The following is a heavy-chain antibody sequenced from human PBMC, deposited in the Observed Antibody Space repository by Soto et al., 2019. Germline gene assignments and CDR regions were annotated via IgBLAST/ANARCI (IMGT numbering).Heavy chain of an antibody. Sequence: SETLSLTCTVSGGSISSGGYYWSWLRQHPGKGLEWIGYIYYSGSTYYNPSLKSRVTISVDTSKNQFSLKLSAVTAADTAVYYCARGQYSGYEHFDYWGQGTLVTVSS. CDR1: GGSISSGGYY. V-gene: IGHV4-31*03. CDR2: IYYSGST. J-gene: IGHJ4*02. D-gene: IGHD5-12*01. CDR3: ARGQYSGYEHFDY.